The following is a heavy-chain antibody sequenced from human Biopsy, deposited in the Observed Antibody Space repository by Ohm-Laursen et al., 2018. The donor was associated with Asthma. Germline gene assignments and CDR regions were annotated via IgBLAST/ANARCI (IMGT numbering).Heavy chain of an antibody. V-gene: IGHV4-39*01. D-gene: IGHD2-2*01. Sequence: SETLSLTCTGSGASITSSAYYWGWIRQPPGKGLEWIGSMYYGETTYYSPSLKSRVTISVDTSKNQFSLILSSETAADTAVYYCARHDHRWDTYADFWGQGTLVTVSS. CDR1: GASITSSAYY. CDR3: ARHDHRWDTYADF. J-gene: IGHJ4*02. CDR2: MYYGETT.